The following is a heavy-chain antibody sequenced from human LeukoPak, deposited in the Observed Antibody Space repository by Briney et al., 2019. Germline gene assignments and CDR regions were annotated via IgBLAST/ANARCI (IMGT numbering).Heavy chain of an antibody. V-gene: IGHV3-23*01. CDR3: AKGGQNSDFWRFDS. CDR1: GISFSNYA. CDR2: VSGSGGST. Sequence: GGSLRLSCTTSGISFSNYAMSWVRQAPGKGLEWVSSVSGSGGSTYYANSVKGRFSISRDNSKNTLYLEMNSLRAEDRAVYYCAKGGQNSDFWRFDSWGQGTLVTVSS. D-gene: IGHD3-3*01. J-gene: IGHJ5*01.